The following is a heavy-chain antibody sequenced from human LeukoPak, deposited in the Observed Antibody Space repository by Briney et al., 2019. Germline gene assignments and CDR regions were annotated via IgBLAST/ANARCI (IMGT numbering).Heavy chain of an antibody. D-gene: IGHD6-19*01. CDR1: GGSISSSSYY. Sequence: SETLSLTCTVSGGSISSSSYYWGWIRQPPGKGLEWIGSIYYSGSTYYNPSLKSRVTISVDKSKNQFSLKLSSVTAADTAVYYCARDKAGSGWYDDAFDIWGQGTMVTVSS. V-gene: IGHV4-39*07. J-gene: IGHJ3*02. CDR2: IYYSGST. CDR3: ARDKAGSGWYDDAFDI.